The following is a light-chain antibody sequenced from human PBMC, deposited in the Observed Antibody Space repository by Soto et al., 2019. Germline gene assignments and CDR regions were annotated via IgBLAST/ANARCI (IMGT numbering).Light chain of an antibody. Sequence: EIVLTQSPATLSLSPGETATLSCRASQSVASYLAWYQQKPGQAPRLLLYDASSRATGIPPRFSGSGSGTEFTLTISSLQSEDIAIYYCQQYHHWPPITFGQGTRLEIK. J-gene: IGKJ5*01. CDR2: DAS. CDR3: QQYHHWPPIT. V-gene: IGKV3-11*01. CDR1: QSVASY.